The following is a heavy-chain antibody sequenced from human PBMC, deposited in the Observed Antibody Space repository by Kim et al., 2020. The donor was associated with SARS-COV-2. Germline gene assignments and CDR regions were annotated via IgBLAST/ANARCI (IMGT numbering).Heavy chain of an antibody. Sequence: GGSLRLSCAASGFTFSSYEMNWVRQAPGKGLEWVSYISSSGSTIYYADSVKGRFTISRDNAKNSLYLQMNSLRAEDTAVYYCARDLSSYCGGDCYSSGLTGGQHWGQDTLVTVSS. D-gene: IGHD2-21*02. V-gene: IGHV3-48*03. CDR2: ISSSGSTI. J-gene: IGHJ1*01. CDR1: GFTFSSYE. CDR3: ARDLSSYCGGDCYSSGLTGGQH.